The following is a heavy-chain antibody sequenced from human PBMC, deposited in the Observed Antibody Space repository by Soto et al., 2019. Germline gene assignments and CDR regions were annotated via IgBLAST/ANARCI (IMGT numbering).Heavy chain of an antibody. J-gene: IGHJ4*02. V-gene: IGHV1-69*13. D-gene: IGHD3-22*01. CDR1: GGTFSSYA. Sequence: SVKVSCKASGGTFSSYAISWVRQAPGQGLEWMGGIIPIFGTANYAQKFQGRVTITADESPSTAYMELSSLRSEDTGVYYCARSQLSQDSSGYCFDYWGQGTLVTVSS. CDR3: ARSQLSQDSSGYCFDY. CDR2: IIPIFGTA.